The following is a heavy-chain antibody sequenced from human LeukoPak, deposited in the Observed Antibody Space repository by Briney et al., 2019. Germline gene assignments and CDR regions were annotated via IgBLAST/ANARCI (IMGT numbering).Heavy chain of an antibody. D-gene: IGHD4-11*01. V-gene: IGHV1-8*03. J-gene: IGHJ5*02. CDR1: GYTFTSYD. CDR3: AREIYPTTVTTGGTVFYP. CDR2: MNPNSGNT. Sequence: ASVKVSCKASGYTFTSYDINWVRQATGQGLEWMGWMNPNSGNTGYAQKFQGRVTITRNTSISTAYMELSSLRSEDTAVYYCAREIYPTTVTTGGTVFYPWGQGTLVTVSS.